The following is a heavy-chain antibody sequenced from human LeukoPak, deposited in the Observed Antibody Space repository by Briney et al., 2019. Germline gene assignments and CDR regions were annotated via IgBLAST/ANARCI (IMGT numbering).Heavy chain of an antibody. CDR3: AKGDYGDYLRIDP. J-gene: IGHJ5*02. D-gene: IGHD4-17*01. V-gene: IGHV1-2*02. CDR2: INPNSGDT. CDR1: GYTFTVYY. Sequence: ASVKVSCKASGYTFTVYYIHWARQAPGQGLEWMGWINPNSGDTNYAQKFQGRVSMTRDTSISTAFMELNRLTFDDTAFYYCAKGDYGDYLRIDPWGQGTLVTVSS.